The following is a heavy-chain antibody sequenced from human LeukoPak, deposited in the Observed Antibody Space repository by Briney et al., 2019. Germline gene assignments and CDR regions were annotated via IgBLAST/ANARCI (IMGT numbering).Heavy chain of an antibody. J-gene: IGHJ4*02. D-gene: IGHD2-8*01. Sequence: GSLRLSCAASGFTFSSYAMLWVRQAPGKGLEWVSTITNSGGNTYYADSVKGRFTISRDNSKNTLYLQMNSLRADDTAVHYCAKRRNGYYFDYWGQGTLVTVSS. CDR3: AKRRNGYYFDY. CDR2: ITNSGGNT. CDR1: GFTFSSYA. V-gene: IGHV3-23*01.